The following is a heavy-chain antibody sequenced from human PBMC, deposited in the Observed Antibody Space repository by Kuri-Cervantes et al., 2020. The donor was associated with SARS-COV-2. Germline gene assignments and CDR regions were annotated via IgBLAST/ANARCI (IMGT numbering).Heavy chain of an antibody. J-gene: IGHJ4*02. CDR3: ARGGGGYCSSTSCYSY. CDR2: IYYSGST. V-gene: IGHV4-39*07. CDR1: GGSVSSGSYY. Sequence: SETLSLTCTVSGGSVSSGSYYWGWIRQPPGKGLEWIGSIYYSGSTYYNPSLKSRVTISVDTSKNQFSLKLSSVTAADTAVYYCARGGGGYCSSTSCYSYWGQGTLVTVSS. D-gene: IGHD2-2*02.